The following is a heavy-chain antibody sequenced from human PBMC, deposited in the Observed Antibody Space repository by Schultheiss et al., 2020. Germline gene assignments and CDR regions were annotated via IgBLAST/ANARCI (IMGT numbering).Heavy chain of an antibody. D-gene: IGHD3-16*02. V-gene: IGHV4-4*07. Sequence: SQTLSLTCTVSGGSISSYYWSWIRQPPGKGLEWIGSIYTSGSTNYNPSLKSRVTMSVDTSKNQFSLKLSSVTAADTAVYYCARGGYLSWFDPWGQGTLVTVSS. CDR1: GGSISSYY. J-gene: IGHJ5*02. CDR2: IYTSGST. CDR3: ARGGYLSWFDP.